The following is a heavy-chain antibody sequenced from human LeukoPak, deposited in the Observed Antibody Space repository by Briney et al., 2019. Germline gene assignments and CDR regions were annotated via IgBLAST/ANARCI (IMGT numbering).Heavy chain of an antibody. CDR1: NDSINNYY. D-gene: IGHD5-12*01. CDR2: IYYSGNT. CDR3: ARKYNGYGGWIDY. J-gene: IGHJ4*02. V-gene: IGHV4-59*01. Sequence: SETLSLTCTVSNDSINNYYWSWIRQPPGKGLEWIGYIYYSGNTNYNPSLKSRVPISLDTSKNQFSLKLSSVTAADTAVYYCARKYNGYGGWIDYWAQGTLVTVSS.